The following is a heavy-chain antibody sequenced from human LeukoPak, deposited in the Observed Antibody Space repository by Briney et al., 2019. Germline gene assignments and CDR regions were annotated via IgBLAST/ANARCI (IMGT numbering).Heavy chain of an antibody. J-gene: IGHJ4*02. CDR3: AVGRDHGSGWSLGY. Sequence: GRSLRLSCAASGFTFSSYAVHWVRQAPGKGLEWVAVISYDGSNKYYADSVKGRFTISRDNSKNTLYLQMNSLRAEDTDVYYCAVGRDHGSGWSLGYWGQGTLVTVSS. CDR2: ISYDGSNK. D-gene: IGHD6-19*01. CDR1: GFTFSSYA. V-gene: IGHV3-30-3*01.